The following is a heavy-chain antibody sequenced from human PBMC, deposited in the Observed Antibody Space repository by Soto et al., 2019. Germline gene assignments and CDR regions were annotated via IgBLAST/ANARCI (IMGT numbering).Heavy chain of an antibody. Sequence: QVTLKESGPVLVTPTETLTLTCAVSGFSLSDARMGVSWIRQPPGKALEWLAHIFWNDEKSYSTSLKSRLTSSKDPSKGQVVLTMTNMDPVDTATYFCAHVRQWDGAQSYGYWGRGTLVTVSS. CDR1: GFSLSDARMG. J-gene: IGHJ4*02. V-gene: IGHV2-26*01. D-gene: IGHD1-26*01. CDR3: AHVRQWDGAQSYGY. CDR2: IFWNDEK.